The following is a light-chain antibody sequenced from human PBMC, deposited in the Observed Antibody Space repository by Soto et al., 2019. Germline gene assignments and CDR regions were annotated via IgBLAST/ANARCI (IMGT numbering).Light chain of an antibody. CDR1: SSDVGGYNF. CDR3: CSYAGSYTLV. CDR2: DVS. Sequence: QSALTQPRSVSGSPGQSVTISCTGTSSDVGGYNFVSWYQHHPGKAPKLMIYDVSKRPSGVTDRFSGSKSGSTASRTISGLQAEDEADYYCCSYAGSYTLVFGGGTTVTVL. J-gene: IGLJ3*02. V-gene: IGLV2-11*01.